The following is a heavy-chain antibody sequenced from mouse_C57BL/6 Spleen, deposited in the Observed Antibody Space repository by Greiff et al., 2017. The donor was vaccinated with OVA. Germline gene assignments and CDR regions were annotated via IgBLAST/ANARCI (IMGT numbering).Heavy chain of an antibody. Sequence: VQLQQPGAELVKPGASVKMSCKASGYTFTSSWLTWVKQRPGPGLEWIGDIYPGSGSPNYNEKFKSKATLTVDTAARTAYMQRSSLTSEDSAGYDCARDDGNLGYWGQGTTLTVAS. CDR2: IYPGSGSP. J-gene: IGHJ2*01. V-gene: IGHV1-55*01. CDR3: ARDDGNLGY. D-gene: IGHD2-3*01. CDR1: GYTFTSSW.